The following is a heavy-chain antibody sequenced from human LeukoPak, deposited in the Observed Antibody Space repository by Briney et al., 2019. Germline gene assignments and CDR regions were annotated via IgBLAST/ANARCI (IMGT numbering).Heavy chain of an antibody. CDR1: GASITSGDYY. J-gene: IGHJ4*02. CDR3: ARVSGYGGNSGV. D-gene: IGHD4-23*01. CDR2: IYHSGST. Sequence: SETLSLTCTVSGASITSGDYYWSWIRQPPGKGPEWIGYIYHSGSTYNNPSLKSRVTISVDTSKNQFSLNLASVTAADTAVYYCARVSGYGGNSGVWGQGTLVTVSS. V-gene: IGHV4-30-4*02.